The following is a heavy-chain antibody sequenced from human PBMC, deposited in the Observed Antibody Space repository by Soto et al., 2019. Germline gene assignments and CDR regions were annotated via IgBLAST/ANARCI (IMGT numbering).Heavy chain of an antibody. V-gene: IGHV1-46*01. J-gene: IGHJ6*02. CDR1: GYTFTGYY. D-gene: IGHD2-2*01. CDR3: ARDLGYCISTSCYRYYYGMDV. Sequence: GASVKVSCKASGYTFTGYYMHWVRQAPGQGLEWMGIINPSGGSTSYAQKFQGRVTMTRDTSTSTVYMELSSLRSEDTAVYYCARDLGYCISTSCYRYYYGMDVWGQGTTVTVSS. CDR2: INPSGGST.